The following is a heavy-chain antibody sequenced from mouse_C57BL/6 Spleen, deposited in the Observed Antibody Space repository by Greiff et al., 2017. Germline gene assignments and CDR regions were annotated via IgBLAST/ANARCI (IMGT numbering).Heavy chain of an antibody. D-gene: IGHD2-5*01. CDR1: GFTFSDYG. V-gene: IGHV5-17*01. Sequence: EVQRVESGGGLVKPGGSLKLSCAASGFTFSDYGMHWVRQAPEKGLEWVAYISSGSSTIYYADTVKGRFTISRDNAKNTLFLQMTSLRSEDTAMYYCARRGYYSNHGGFAYWGQGTLVTVSA. CDR3: ARRGYYSNHGGFAY. CDR2: ISSGSSTI. J-gene: IGHJ3*01.